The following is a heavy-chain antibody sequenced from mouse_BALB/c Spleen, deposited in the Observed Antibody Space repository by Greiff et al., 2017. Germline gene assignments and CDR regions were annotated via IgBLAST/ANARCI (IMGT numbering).Heavy chain of an antibody. CDR1: GYSITSGYY. D-gene: IGHD1-2*01. CDR3: ARDYGYNYYFDY. CDR2: ISYDGSN. V-gene: IGHV3-6*02. Sequence: VQLKESGPGLVKPSQSLSLTCSVTGYSITSGYYWNWIRQFPGNKLEWMGYISYDGSNNYNPSLKNRISITRDTSKNQFFLKLNSVTTEDTATYYCARDYGYNYYFDYWGQGTTLTVSS. J-gene: IGHJ2*01.